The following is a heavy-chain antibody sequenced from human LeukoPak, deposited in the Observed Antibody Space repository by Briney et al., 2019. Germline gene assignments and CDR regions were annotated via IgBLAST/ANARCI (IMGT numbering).Heavy chain of an antibody. V-gene: IGHV3-30*18. J-gene: IGHJ6*02. CDR3: AKDKEGRSYFDWLFRPMDV. Sequence: GRSLRLSCAASGFTFSSYGMHWVRQAPGKGLEGVAVISYDGSNKYYADSVKGRFTISRDNSKNTLYLQMNSLRAEDTAVYYCAKDKEGRSYFDWLFRPMDVWGQGTTVTVSS. CDR1: GFTFSSYG. D-gene: IGHD3-9*01. CDR2: ISYDGSNK.